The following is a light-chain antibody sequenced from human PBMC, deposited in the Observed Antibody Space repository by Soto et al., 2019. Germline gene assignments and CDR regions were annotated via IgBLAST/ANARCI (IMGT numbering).Light chain of an antibody. J-gene: IGLJ1*01. CDR3: CSYAGIYSYV. CDR1: SSDVGRYDY. Sequence: QSVLTQPRPVSGSPGQSVTIACTGTSSDVGRYDYVSWYQQHPGEAPKLVVYDVTKRPSGVPDRFSGSKSGNTASLPISGLQAEDEADYYCCSYAGIYSYVFGTGTKVTVL. V-gene: IGLV2-11*01. CDR2: DVT.